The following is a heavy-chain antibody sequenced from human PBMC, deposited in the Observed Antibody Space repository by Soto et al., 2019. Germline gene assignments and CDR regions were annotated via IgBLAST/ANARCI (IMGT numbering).Heavy chain of an antibody. V-gene: IGHV3-7*01. CDR1: GFTFSSYW. J-gene: IGHJ3*02. CDR2: IKQDGSEK. CDR3: AGQGQQLVCDAFDI. Sequence: GSLRLSCAASGFTFSSYWMSWVRQAPGKGLEWVANIKQDGSEKYYVDSVKGRFTISRDNAKNSLYLQMNSLRAEDTVVYYCAGQGQQLVCDAFDIWGQGTMVTVSS. D-gene: IGHD6-13*01.